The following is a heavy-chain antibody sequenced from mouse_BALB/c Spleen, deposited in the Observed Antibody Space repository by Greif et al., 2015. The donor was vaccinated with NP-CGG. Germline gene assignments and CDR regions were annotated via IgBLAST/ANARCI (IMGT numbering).Heavy chain of an antibody. CDR1: GYSITSGYY. CDR2: ISYDGSN. V-gene: IGHV3-6*02. Sequence: EVKLMESGPGLVKPSQSLSLTCSVTGYSITSGYYWNWIRQFPGNKLEWMGYISYDGSNNYNPSLKNRISITRDTSKNQFFLKLNSVTTEDTATYYCARGGAHYYGDYAMDYWGQGTSVTVSS. CDR3: ARGGAHYYGDYAMDY. J-gene: IGHJ4*01. D-gene: IGHD1-2*01.